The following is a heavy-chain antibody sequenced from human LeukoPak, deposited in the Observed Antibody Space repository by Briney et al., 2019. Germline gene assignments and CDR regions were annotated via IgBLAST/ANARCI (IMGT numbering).Heavy chain of an antibody. CDR2: INGSGTNL. D-gene: IGHD3-16*01. J-gene: IGHJ4*02. CDR1: GFTFSDSF. V-gene: IGHV3-11*04. Sequence: GGSLRLSCAASGFTFSDSFMSWIRQAPGKGLEWLSYINGSGTNLYYADAVRGRFTISRDNAKNTLYLQMNSLRAEDTAVYYCARVYVGTSTTYPFGSWGQGTLVTVSS. CDR3: ARVYVGTSTTYPFGS.